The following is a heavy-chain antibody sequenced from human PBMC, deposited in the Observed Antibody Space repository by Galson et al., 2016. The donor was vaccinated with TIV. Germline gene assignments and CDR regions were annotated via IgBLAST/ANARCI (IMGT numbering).Heavy chain of an antibody. V-gene: IGHV3-23*01. CDR3: AKPGKSGDYSWDGFDV. Sequence: SLRLSCAASGFSFNFYHLTWVRQAPGKGLEWVSSISLSGSHTFYADSVKGRFSISRDNSKSTLYLILNSLRVEDTAMYYRAKPGKSGDYSWDGFDVWGQGTLVTVSS. CDR2: ISLSGSHT. J-gene: IGHJ3*01. D-gene: IGHD2-21*02. CDR1: GFSFNFYH.